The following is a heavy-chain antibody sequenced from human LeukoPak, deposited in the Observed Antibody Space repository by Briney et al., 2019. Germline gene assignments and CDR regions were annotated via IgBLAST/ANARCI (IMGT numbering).Heavy chain of an antibody. J-gene: IGHJ6*04. CDR3: AREGGSGYDFDYGMDV. Sequence: PGRSLRLSCAASGFTFSSYAMHWVRQAPGKGLEWVAVISYDGSNKYYADSVKGGFTISRDNSKNTLYLQMNSLRAEDTAVYNCAREGGSGYDFDYGMDVWGKGTTVTVSS. D-gene: IGHD5-12*01. CDR1: GFTFSSYA. CDR2: ISYDGSNK. V-gene: IGHV3-30*04.